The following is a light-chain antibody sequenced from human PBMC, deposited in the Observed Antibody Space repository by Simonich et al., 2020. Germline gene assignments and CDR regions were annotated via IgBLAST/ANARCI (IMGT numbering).Light chain of an antibody. V-gene: IGLV2-14*01. CDR3: SSYTSSSTWV. CDR1: SSDVGVYNY. J-gene: IGLJ3*02. Sequence: QSALTQPASVSGSPGQSITISCNGTSSDVGVYNYVSWYQQHPVQPPKLMIYDVSKRPSGVSNRFAGSKSGNTASLTISGLQAEDEADYYCSSYTSSSTWVFGGGTKLTVL. CDR2: DVS.